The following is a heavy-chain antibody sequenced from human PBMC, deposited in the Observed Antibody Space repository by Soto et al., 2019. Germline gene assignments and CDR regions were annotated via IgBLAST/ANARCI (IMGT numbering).Heavy chain of an antibody. J-gene: IGHJ6*02. CDR1: GFTFSNYW. CDR2: INSDGSTT. V-gene: IGHV3-74*01. Sequence: EVQLVESGGGLVQPGGSLRLSCAATGFTFSNYWMHWVRQAPGKGLVWVSRINSDGSTTNYADSVKGRFTISRDNAKNTLDLQMNSLRVEDTAVYCCARGHHYSMDVWGQGPTVTLSS. CDR3: ARGHHYSMDV.